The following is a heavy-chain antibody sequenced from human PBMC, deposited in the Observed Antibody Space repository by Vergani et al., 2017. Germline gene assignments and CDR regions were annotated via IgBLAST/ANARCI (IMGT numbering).Heavy chain of an antibody. V-gene: IGHV3-30*02. J-gene: IGHJ6*03. Sequence: QVQLVESGGGVVQPGGSLRLSCAASGFTFTNYGMHWVRQAPGKALEWVAFTRYDGIVEYYGDSVSGRFTISRDNAKSTLYLQMDSLRAEDTAVYYCARDGWELLDYFYYMDVWGKGTTVTVSS. CDR1: GFTFTNYG. D-gene: IGHD1-26*01. CDR3: ARDGWELLDYFYYMDV. CDR2: TRYDGIVE.